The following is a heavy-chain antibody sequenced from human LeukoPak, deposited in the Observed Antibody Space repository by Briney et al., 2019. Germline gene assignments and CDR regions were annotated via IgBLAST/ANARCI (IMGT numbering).Heavy chain of an antibody. J-gene: IGHJ6*03. CDR3: ARGPRGYCSSTSCRSTEYYYYMDV. CDR1: GGSISSYY. D-gene: IGHD2-2*01. Sequence: SETLSLTCTVSGGSISSYYWSWIRQPPGKGLEWIGYIYYSGSTNYNPSLKSRVTISVARSKNQFSLKLSSVTAADTAVYYCARGPRGYCSSTSCRSTEYYYYMDVWGKGTTVTVSS. V-gene: IGHV4-59*01. CDR2: IYYSGST.